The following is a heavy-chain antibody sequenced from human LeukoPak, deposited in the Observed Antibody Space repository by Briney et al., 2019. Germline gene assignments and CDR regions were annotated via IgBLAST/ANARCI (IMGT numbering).Heavy chain of an antibody. CDR1: GFTFSSYG. D-gene: IGHD1-26*01. CDR3: AKAPHSGGGSYLGYFQH. J-gene: IGHJ1*01. CDR2: IRYDGSNK. V-gene: IGHV3-30*02. Sequence: PGGSLRLSCAASGFTFSSYGMHWVRQAPGKGLEWVAFIRYDGSNKYYADSVKGRFTISRDNSKNTLYLQMNSLRAEDTAVYYCAKAPHSGGGSYLGYFQHWGQGTLVTVSS.